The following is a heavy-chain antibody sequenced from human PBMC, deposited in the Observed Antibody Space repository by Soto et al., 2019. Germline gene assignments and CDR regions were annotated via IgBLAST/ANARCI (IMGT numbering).Heavy chain of an antibody. CDR2: VYTSGST. CDR3: ARGPPFDP. J-gene: IGHJ5*02. CDR1: GGSINNYY. Sequence: SETLSLTCTVSGGSINNYYWSWIRQPAGKGLEWIGRVYTSGSTNYNPSLKSRVTMSVDTSNNQFSLRVSSVTAADPAIYYCARGPPFDPWGQGTLVTVSS. V-gene: IGHV4-4*07.